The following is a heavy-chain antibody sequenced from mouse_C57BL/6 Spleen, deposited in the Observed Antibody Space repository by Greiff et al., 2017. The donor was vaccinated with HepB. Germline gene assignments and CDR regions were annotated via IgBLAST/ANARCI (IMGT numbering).Heavy chain of an antibody. D-gene: IGHD2-1*01. CDR2: IYPGDGDT. J-gene: IGHJ4*01. Sequence: QVQLQQSGAELVKPGASVKISCKASGYAFSSYWMNWVKQRPGKGLEWIGQIYPGDGDTNYNGKFKGKATLTADKSSSTAYMQLSSLTSEDSAVYFCAREGANYWYAMDYWGQGTSVTVSS. CDR1: GYAFSSYW. CDR3: AREGANYWYAMDY. V-gene: IGHV1-80*01.